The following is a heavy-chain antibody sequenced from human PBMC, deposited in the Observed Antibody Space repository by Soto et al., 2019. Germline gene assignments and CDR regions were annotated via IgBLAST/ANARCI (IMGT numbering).Heavy chain of an antibody. J-gene: IGHJ5*02. D-gene: IGHD3-9*01. Sequence: QVQLQQWGAGLLKPSETLSLTCAVFGGSFSGYYWSWIRQPPGKGLEWIGEINHSGNTNYNPSLKSRVTISVDTSRNQFSLKLSSVTAADTAVYYCARKYFDYLLSGRSWFDPWGQGTLVTVSS. V-gene: IGHV4-34*01. CDR3: ARKYFDYLLSGRSWFDP. CDR1: GGSFSGYY. CDR2: INHSGNT.